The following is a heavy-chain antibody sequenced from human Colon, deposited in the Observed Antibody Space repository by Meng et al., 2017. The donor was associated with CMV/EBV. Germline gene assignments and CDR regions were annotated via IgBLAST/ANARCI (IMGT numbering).Heavy chain of an antibody. Sequence: QVQQGQRGAGVKKLGSSVKVSCNASGGTFDTSTFNWVRQAPGQGLEWMGGIIPMFGSPSYSQKVRGRVTITADELEVNSLRSEDTAVYYCARGKQAGFDLWGQGTLVTVS. CDR2: IIPMFGSP. D-gene: IGHD6-13*01. J-gene: IGHJ5*02. CDR3: ARGKQAGFDL. V-gene: IGHV1-69*12. CDR1: GGTFDTST.